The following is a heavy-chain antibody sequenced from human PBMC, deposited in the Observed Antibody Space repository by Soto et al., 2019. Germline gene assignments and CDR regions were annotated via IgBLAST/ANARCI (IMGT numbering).Heavy chain of an antibody. V-gene: IGHV3-11*01. CDR2: ISSSGSTI. CDR3: AGGKQQLVGDWFDP. J-gene: IGHJ5*02. D-gene: IGHD6-13*01. CDR1: GFTFGDYY. Sequence: PGGSLRLSCAASGFTFGDYYMSWIRQAPGKGLEWVSYISSSGSTIYYADSVKGRFTISRDNAKNSLYLQMNSLRAEDTAVYYCAGGKQQLVGDWFDPWGQGTLVTVSS.